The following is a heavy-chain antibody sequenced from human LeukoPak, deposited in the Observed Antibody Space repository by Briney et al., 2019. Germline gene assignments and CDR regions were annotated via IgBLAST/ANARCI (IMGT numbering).Heavy chain of an antibody. J-gene: IGHJ4*02. CDR1: GYTFTGYY. D-gene: IGHD6-19*01. CDR2: INPNSGGT. CDR3: ASGAYIAVAASDGYFDY. Sequence: GASVKVSCKASGYTFTGYYMHWVRQAPGQGLEWMGWINPNSGGTNYAQKFQGRVSMTRDTSISTAYMELSRLRSDDTAVYYCASGAYIAVAASDGYFDYWGQGTLVTVSS. V-gene: IGHV1-2*02.